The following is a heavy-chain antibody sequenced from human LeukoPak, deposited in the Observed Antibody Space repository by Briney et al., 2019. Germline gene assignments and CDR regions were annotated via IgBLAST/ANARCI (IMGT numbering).Heavy chain of an antibody. CDR2: IDYSGTK. Sequence: SQTLSLTCAVSGGSISSGGYYWGWIRQHPGKGLEWIGYIDYSGTKYYNPSLKSQLPMSVDTSKNQFSLKLTSVTAADTAVYYCARDGDSSGSHTHYWGQGTVVTVSS. CDR3: ARDGDSSGSHTHY. CDR1: GGSISSGGYY. D-gene: IGHD3-10*01. V-gene: IGHV4-31*11. J-gene: IGHJ4*02.